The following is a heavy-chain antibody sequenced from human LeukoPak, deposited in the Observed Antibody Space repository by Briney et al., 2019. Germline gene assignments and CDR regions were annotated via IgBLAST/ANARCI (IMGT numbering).Heavy chain of an antibody. V-gene: IGHV3-23*01. D-gene: IGHD4-17*01. Sequence: GGSLRLSCAASGFTFSSDAMTWVRQAPGKGLEWVSGISGGGDSTYYADSVKGRFTISRDNSKNTLYLQLNSLRAEDTAIYYCARDYPVGGATVSDLFFDYWGQGTLVTVSS. CDR3: ARDYPVGGATVSDLFFDY. CDR1: GFTFSSDA. CDR2: ISGGGDST. J-gene: IGHJ4*02.